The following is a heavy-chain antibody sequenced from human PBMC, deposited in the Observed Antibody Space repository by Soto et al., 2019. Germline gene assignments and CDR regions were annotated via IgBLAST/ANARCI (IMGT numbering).Heavy chain of an antibody. Sequence: SGPTLVNPTQTLTLTCTFSGFSLSTSGMCVSWIRQPPGKALEWLARIDWDDDKYYSTSLKTRLTISKDTSKNQVVLTMTNMDPVDTATYYCARIGYCSGGSCFYGMDVWGQGTTVTVSS. J-gene: IGHJ6*02. CDR3: ARIGYCSGGSCFYGMDV. CDR2: IDWDDDK. CDR1: GFSLSTSGMC. D-gene: IGHD2-15*01. V-gene: IGHV2-70*11.